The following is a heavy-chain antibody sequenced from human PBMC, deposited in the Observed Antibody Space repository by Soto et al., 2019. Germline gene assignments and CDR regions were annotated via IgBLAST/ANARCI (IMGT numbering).Heavy chain of an antibody. Sequence: PSETLSLTCTVSGASINSGGYYWNWVRLLPGRGLELIGYIYFSGNTYYNPSLESRVTISLDTPQNQFSLKLNSVSAADTAVYYCASGDAWGVLLAFWGQGALVTVTS. V-gene: IGHV4-31*03. D-gene: IGHD2-21*02. J-gene: IGHJ4*02. CDR3: ASGDAWGVLLAF. CDR2: IYFSGNT. CDR1: GASINSGGYY.